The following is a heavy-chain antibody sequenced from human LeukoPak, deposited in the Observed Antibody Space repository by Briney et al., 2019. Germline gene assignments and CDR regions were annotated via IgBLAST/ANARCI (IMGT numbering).Heavy chain of an antibody. CDR3: ATGPALGISYFDY. CDR2: FDPEDGET. J-gene: IGHJ4*02. CDR1: GYTLTELS. V-gene: IGHV1-24*01. D-gene: IGHD7-27*01. Sequence: ASVKVSCKVSGYTLTELSMLWVRQAPGKGLEWMGGFDPEDGETIYAQKFQGRVTMTEDTSTDTAYMELSSLRSEDTAVYYCATGPALGISYFDYWGQGTLVTVSS.